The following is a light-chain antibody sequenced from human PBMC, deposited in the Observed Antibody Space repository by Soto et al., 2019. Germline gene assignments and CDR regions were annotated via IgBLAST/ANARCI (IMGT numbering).Light chain of an antibody. J-gene: IGKJ1*01. Sequence: EIVLTQSPGTLSLSSGERATLSCRASQSVSSSFLVWYQQKPGQAPRLLIYGASVTATGVPGRFSGSGSGTDFTLTISRLEPEDFAVYYCQQSYSTPWTFGQGTKVEVK. CDR2: GAS. CDR1: QSVSSSF. CDR3: QQSYSTPWT. V-gene: IGKV3-20*01.